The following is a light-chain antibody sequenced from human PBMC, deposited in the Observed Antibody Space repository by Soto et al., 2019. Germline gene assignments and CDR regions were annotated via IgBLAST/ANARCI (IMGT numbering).Light chain of an antibody. J-gene: IGKJ1*01. V-gene: IGKV1-27*01. CDR2: AAS. Sequence: DIQMTQSPSSLSASIGDRVTITCRASQDIGNSLAWFQQKPGKAPKVLIFAASFLQSGAPSRFSGSGFGTDFTLTISSLQSEDVATYYCQKYTSAPRTFGQGTEVEIK. CDR3: QKYTSAPRT. CDR1: QDIGNS.